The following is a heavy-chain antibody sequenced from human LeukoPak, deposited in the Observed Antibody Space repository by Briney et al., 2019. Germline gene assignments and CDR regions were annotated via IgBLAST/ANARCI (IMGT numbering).Heavy chain of an antibody. D-gene: IGHD6-19*01. CDR2: LNYNGGNT. CDR3: AKDGHCPDSICPTNIAVAGYVDS. CDR1: GFTFSIYT. Sequence: GGSLRLSCSASGFTFSIYTMNWVRQAPEKGLEWVSILNYNGGNTYYAASVKGRFTISSDNSKNMVYLQMSSLRAEDTAIYFCAKDGHCPDSICPTNIAVAGYVDSWGQGTLVTVSS. J-gene: IGHJ4*02. V-gene: IGHV3-23*01.